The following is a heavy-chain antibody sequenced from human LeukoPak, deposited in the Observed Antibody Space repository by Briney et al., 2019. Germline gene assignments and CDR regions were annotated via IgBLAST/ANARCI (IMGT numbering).Heavy chain of an antibody. V-gene: IGHV3-30*04. D-gene: IGHD4-11*01. CDR1: GFTFSSYA. CDR2: ISYDGSNK. CDR3: ARDRRTTNLDY. J-gene: IGHJ4*02. Sequence: GGSLRLSCAASGFTFSSYAMHWVRQAPGKGLEWVAVISYDGSNKYYADSVKGRFTISRDNSKNTLYLQVNSLRAEDTAVYYCARDRRTTNLDYWGQGTLVTVSS.